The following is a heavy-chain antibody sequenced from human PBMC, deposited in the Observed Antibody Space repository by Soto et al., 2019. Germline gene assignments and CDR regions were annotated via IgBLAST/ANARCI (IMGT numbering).Heavy chain of an antibody. CDR3: AKDLTGEQQLRYYYYYGMDV. Sequence: GGSLRLSCAASGFTFSSYAMSWVRQAPGKGLEWVSAISGSGGSTYYADSVKGRFTISRDNSKNTLYLQMNSLRAEDTAVYYCAKDLTGEQQLRYYYYYGMDVWGQGTTVTVSS. J-gene: IGHJ6*02. V-gene: IGHV3-23*01. CDR1: GFTFSSYA. D-gene: IGHD6-13*01. CDR2: ISGSGGST.